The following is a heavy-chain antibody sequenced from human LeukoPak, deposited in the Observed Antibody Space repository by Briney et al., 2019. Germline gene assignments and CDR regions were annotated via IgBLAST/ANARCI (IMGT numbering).Heavy chain of an antibody. V-gene: IGHV3-33*01. CDR1: GFSLSAYG. D-gene: IGHD6-13*01. CDR2: IWYDGTSK. CDR3: ARSQSSSLIDY. J-gene: IGHJ4*02. Sequence: GGSLRLSCAASGFSLSAYGAHWVRQAPGKGLEWVAVIWYDGTSKDYADFVKGRFTFSRDNSKNTLYLQMNSLTVEDTAVYYCARSQSSSLIDYWGQGTLVTVSS.